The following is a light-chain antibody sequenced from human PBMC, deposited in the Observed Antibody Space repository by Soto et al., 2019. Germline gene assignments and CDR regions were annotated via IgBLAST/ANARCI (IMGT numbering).Light chain of an antibody. V-gene: IGLV1-44*01. CDR1: NSNIGSNT. Sequence: QSVLTQPPSASGTPGQRVTISCSGSNSNIGSNTVNWFQQLPGTAPKLLIHSNNKRPSGVPDRFSASKSGTSASLAIIGLQSEDEADYYCAAWDDSLNGRYVFGTGTKVTVL. CDR2: SNN. CDR3: AAWDDSLNGRYV. J-gene: IGLJ1*01.